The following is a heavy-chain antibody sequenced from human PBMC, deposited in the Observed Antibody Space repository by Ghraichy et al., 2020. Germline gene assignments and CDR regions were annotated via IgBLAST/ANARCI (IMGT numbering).Heavy chain of an antibody. CDR1: GFTFSNFA. Sequence: GGSLRLSCEASGFTFSNFAMAWVRQAPGKGPEWVAAMTATSGSTYYLDSVKGRFTISRDNSRNSLYLQMNSLRAEDTAVYYCVKTKTRMVLNYFDLWGQGTLVTVSS. J-gene: IGHJ4*02. CDR3: VKTKTRMVLNYFDL. V-gene: IGHV3-23*01. D-gene: IGHD2-8*01. CDR2: MTATSGST.